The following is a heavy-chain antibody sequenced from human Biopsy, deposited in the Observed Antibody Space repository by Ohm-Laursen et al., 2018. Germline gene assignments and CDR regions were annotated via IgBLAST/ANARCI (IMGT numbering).Heavy chain of an antibody. V-gene: IGHV4-4*07. D-gene: IGHD1-7*01. CDR3: ARGGGMNYFDP. Sequence: SDTLSLTCSVSGGSMDRYFWSWIRQPVGKGLEWIGHVFSSGTTTYNPSLNSRVTLSVDMSKNQFSLKMTSMTAPDKGFYFCARGGGMNYFDPWGQGSLVSVSS. CDR2: VFSSGTT. J-gene: IGHJ5*02. CDR1: GGSMDRYF.